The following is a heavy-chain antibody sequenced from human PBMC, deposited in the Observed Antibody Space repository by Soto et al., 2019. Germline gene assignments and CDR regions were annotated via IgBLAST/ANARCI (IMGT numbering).Heavy chain of an antibody. J-gene: IGHJ6*03. CDR1: GGSFSGYY. V-gene: IGHV4-34*01. D-gene: IGHD3-9*01. CDR3: ARTVLGPDLLADSFVDYYYYMDV. CDR2: INHTGST. Sequence: SETLSLTFAVYGGSFSGYYWSWIRQPPGKGLEWIGEINHTGSTSYNPSLKRRVTFSADSSRGQFSLRLNSVTAADTAVYYCARTVLGPDLLADSFVDYYYYMDVWGQGTTVTVSS.